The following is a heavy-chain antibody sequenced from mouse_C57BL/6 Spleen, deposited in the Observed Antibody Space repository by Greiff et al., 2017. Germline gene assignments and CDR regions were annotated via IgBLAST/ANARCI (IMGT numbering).Heavy chain of an antibody. CDR1: GYTFTSYW. J-gene: IGHJ2*01. CDR2: INPSSGYT. V-gene: IGHV1-7*01. Sequence: VQLQQSGAELAKPGASVKLSCKASGYTFTSYWMHWVKQRPGQGLEWIGYINPSSGYTKYNQKFKDKATLTADKSSSTAYMQLSSLTYEDSAVYYCGYDYDAYYCDYWGQGTTLTVSS. D-gene: IGHD2-4*01. CDR3: GYDYDAYYCDY.